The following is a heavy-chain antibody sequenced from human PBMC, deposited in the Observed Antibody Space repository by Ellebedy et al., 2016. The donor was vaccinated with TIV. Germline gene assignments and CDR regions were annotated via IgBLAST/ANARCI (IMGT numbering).Heavy chain of an antibody. V-gene: IGHV1-46*03. D-gene: IGHD3-10*01. CDR3: ARVYGSGSYLYYYYGMDV. CDR1: GYTFTSYY. CDR2: INPSGGST. J-gene: IGHJ6*02. Sequence: AASVKVSCKASGYTFTSYYMHWVRQAPGQGPEWMGIINPSGGSTSYAQKFEDRVTMTRDTSTNTVFMDLSSLRSEDTAVYYCARVYGSGSYLYYYYGMDVWGQGTTVTVSS.